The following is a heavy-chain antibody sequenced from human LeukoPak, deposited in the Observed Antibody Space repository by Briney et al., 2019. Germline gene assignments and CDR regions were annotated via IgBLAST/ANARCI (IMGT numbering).Heavy chain of an antibody. CDR1: GGSISSSSYN. Sequence: SETLSLTCTVSGGSISSSSYNWGWIRQPPGKGLEWIGSIYYSGSTYYNPSLKSRVTISEDTSKNQFSLKLSSVTAADTAVYYCARTVAVTTLDYWGQGTLVTVSS. J-gene: IGHJ4*02. D-gene: IGHD4-17*01. CDR2: IYYSGST. CDR3: ARTVAVTTLDY. V-gene: IGHV4-39*01.